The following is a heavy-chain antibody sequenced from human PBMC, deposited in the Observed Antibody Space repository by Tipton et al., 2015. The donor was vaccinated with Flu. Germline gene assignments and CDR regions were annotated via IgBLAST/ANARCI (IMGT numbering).Heavy chain of an antibody. CDR1: GFTVSSNY. CDR3: ARGTVTSNWFDP. Sequence: QLVQSGGGLIQPGGSLRLSCAASGFTVSSNYMSRVRQAPGKGLEWVSVIYSGGSTHYADSVKGRFTISRDNAKNSLYLQMNSLRAEDTAVYYCARGTVTSNWFDPWGQGTLVTVSS. D-gene: IGHD4-17*01. J-gene: IGHJ5*02. CDR2: IYSGGST. V-gene: IGHV3-53*01.